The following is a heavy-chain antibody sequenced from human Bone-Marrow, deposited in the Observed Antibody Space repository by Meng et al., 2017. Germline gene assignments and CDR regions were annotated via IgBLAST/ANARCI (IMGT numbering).Heavy chain of an antibody. V-gene: IGHV3-13*01. D-gene: IGHD3-22*01. CDR1: GFTFSSYD. Sequence: GGSLRLSCAASGFTFSSYDMHWVRQATGKGLEWVSAIGTAGDTYYPGSVKGRFTISRENAKNSLYLQMNSLRAGDTAVYYCAREHSSGYYDAFDIWGHGTMVTVAS. CDR2: IGTAGDT. CDR3: AREHSSGYYDAFDI. J-gene: IGHJ3*02.